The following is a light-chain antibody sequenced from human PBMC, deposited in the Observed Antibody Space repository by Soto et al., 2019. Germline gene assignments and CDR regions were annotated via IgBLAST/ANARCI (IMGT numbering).Light chain of an antibody. CDR1: QSVTTN. V-gene: IGKV3-15*01. J-gene: IGKJ5*01. Sequence: EIVITQFPATLSVSPGERATLSCRASQSVTTNLAWYQQTPGQAPRLLIYGAYIXATGIPARFSGSGSGTEFTLTISSLQSEDFAVYFCQQYNAWPPLTFGQGTRLEIK. CDR2: GAY. CDR3: QQYNAWPPLT.